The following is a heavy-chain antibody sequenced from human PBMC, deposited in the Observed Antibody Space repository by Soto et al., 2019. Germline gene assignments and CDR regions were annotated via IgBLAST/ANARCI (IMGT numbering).Heavy chain of an antibody. CDR1: GFTVSSNC. CDR2: IYSGGST. D-gene: IGHD3-10*01. Sequence: GGSLRLSCAASGFTVSSNCMSWVRQAPGKGLEWVSVIYSGGSTYYADSMKDRFTISRDNSKNTQYLQMNGLRAEDTAVYYCARGCSRRLQLCFVFDSWGQGTLVTVSS. V-gene: IGHV3-53*01. CDR3: ARGCSRRLQLCFVFDS. J-gene: IGHJ4*02.